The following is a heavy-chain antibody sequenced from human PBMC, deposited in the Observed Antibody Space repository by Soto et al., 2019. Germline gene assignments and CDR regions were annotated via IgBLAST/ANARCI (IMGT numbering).Heavy chain of an antibody. CDR3: ARVPVCAYGKFDP. V-gene: IGHV3-74*01. CDR2: INPDGSRI. J-gene: IGHJ5*02. Sequence: EVQLVESGGGLVQAGGSLRLACAASGFALSSYWLHWVRRVPGKGRVWVARINPDGSRIDYADSVRCRFTISRDNAKNTLFLQMNNLRAADTGLYHCARVPVCAYGKFDPWGQGTLVTVSS. CDR1: GFALSSYW. D-gene: IGHD2-8*01.